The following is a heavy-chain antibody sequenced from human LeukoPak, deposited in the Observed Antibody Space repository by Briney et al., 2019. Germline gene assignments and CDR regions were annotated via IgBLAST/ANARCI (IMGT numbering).Heavy chain of an antibody. V-gene: IGHV3-23*01. CDR2: IFGSGGSP. CDR1: GFTFGSHA. J-gene: IGHJ4*02. Sequence: PGGSLRLSCEASGFTFGSHAMYWVRQAPGKGLEWVAGIFGSGGSPHYADPVKGRFTISRDNSRNTVYLQINSLRAEDTAVYHCGKTTAGYSSGQKPAWPVDYWGQGTLVTVSS. D-gene: IGHD5-18*01. CDR3: GKTTAGYSSGQKPAWPVDY.